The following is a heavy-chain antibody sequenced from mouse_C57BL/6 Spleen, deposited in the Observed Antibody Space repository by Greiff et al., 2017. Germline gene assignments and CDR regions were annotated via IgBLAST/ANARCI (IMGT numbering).Heavy chain of an antibody. D-gene: IGHD1-1*01. V-gene: IGHV14-4*01. J-gene: IGHJ2*01. Sequence: EVKVVESGAELVRPGASVKLSCTASGFNIKDDYMHWVKQRPEQGLEWIGWIDPENGDTEYASKFQGKATITADTSSNTAYLQLSSLTSEDTAVYYCTTDYGYFDYWGQGTTLTVSS. CDR3: TTDYGYFDY. CDR1: GFNIKDDY. CDR2: IDPENGDT.